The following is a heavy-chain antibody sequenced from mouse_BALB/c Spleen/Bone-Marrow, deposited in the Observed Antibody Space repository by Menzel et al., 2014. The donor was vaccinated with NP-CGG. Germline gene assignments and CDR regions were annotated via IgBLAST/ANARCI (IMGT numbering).Heavy chain of an antibody. CDR1: GYTLTSYT. CDR3: ARESYGNWFAY. V-gene: IGHV1S26*01. D-gene: IGHD2-1*01. CDR2: INPSSGYT. J-gene: IGHJ3*01. Sequence: KMSCKASGYTLTSYTMHWVKQRPGQGLEWIGYINPSSGYTNYNQKFKDKATLTADKSSSTAYMQLSSLTSEDSAVYYCARESYGNWFAYWGQGTLVTVSA.